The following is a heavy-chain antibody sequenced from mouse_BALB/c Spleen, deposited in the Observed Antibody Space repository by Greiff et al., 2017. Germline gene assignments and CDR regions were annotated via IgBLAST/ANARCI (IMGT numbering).Heavy chain of an antibody. J-gene: IGHJ4*01. Sequence: QVQLQQSGAELAKPGASVKMSCKASGYTFTSYWMHWVKQRPGQGLEWIGYINPSTGYTEYNQKFKDKATLTADKSSSTAYMQLSSLTSEDSAVYYCAGYRYDGDYYAMDYWGQGTSVTVSS. D-gene: IGHD2-14*01. V-gene: IGHV1-7*01. CDR2: INPSTGYT. CDR3: AGYRYDGDYYAMDY. CDR1: GYTFTSYW.